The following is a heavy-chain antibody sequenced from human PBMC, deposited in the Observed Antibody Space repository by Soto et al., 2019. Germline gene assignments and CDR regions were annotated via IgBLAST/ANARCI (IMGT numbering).Heavy chain of an antibody. D-gene: IGHD6-13*01. CDR3: AKSQEIGTHFFDS. V-gene: IGHV3-13*01. CDR1: GFTFSGCN. Sequence: PERSLRLSFEASGFTFSGCNMHCVRQPTGKGLEWVSSIGTAGDTYYAVSVKGRFTISRDNAKNSLSLQMNSLRAGDMAVYFCAKSQEIGTHFFDSWGQGTQVTVSS. CDR2: IGTAGDT. J-gene: IGHJ4*02.